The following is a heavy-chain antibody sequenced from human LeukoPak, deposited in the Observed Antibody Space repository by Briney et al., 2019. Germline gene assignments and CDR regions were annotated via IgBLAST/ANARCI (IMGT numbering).Heavy chain of an antibody. CDR3: ASTHSGSYHPTFDY. D-gene: IGHD1-26*01. CDR2: IYYSGST. J-gene: IGHJ4*02. Sequence: SETLSLTCTVSGGSISSSSYYWGWIRQPPGKGLEWIGSIYYSGSTYYNPSLKSRVTMSVDTSKNQFSLKLSSVTAADTAVYYCASTHSGSYHPTFDYWGQGTLVTVSS. CDR1: GGSISSSSYY. V-gene: IGHV4-39*07.